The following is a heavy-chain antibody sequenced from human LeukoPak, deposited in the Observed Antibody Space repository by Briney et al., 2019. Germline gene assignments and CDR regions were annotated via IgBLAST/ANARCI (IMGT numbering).Heavy chain of an antibody. J-gene: IGHJ4*02. CDR2: TRFDGNPT. CDR1: GFTFSNCG. V-gene: IGHV3-30*02. CDR3: AKDLSYGPDY. D-gene: IGHD5-18*01. Sequence: GGSLRLSCAASGFTFSNCGMHWVRQAPGKGLEWLSYTRFDGNPTYSADSVKGRFTISRDNSKNTVYLQMNSLRVEDTAVYYCAKDLSYGPDYWGQGTLVTVSS.